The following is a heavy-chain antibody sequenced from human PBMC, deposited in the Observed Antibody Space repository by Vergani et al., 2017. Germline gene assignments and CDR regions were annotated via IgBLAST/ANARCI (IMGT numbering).Heavy chain of an antibody. CDR1: GYTFTSYY. Sequence: QVQLVQSGAEVKKPGASVKVSCKASGYTFTSYYMHWVRQAPGQGLEWMGIINPSGGSTSYAQKFQGRVTMTRDTYTSTVYMELSSLRSEDTAVYYCARDGGLDDSSGYYFDYWGQGTLVTVSS. D-gene: IGHD3-22*01. CDR3: ARDGGLDDSSGYYFDY. J-gene: IGHJ4*02. V-gene: IGHV1-46*01. CDR2: INPSGGST.